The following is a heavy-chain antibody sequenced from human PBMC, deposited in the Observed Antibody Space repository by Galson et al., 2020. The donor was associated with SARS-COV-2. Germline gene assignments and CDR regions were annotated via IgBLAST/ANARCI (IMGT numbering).Heavy chain of an antibody. CDR1: GGSISSYY. J-gene: IGHJ3*02. V-gene: IGHV4-4*07. CDR2: IYTSGST. D-gene: IGHD3-22*01. CDR3: ARLIYYYDSSGYYEDAFDI. Sequence: ASETLSLTCTVSGGSISSYYWSWIRQPAGKGLEWIGRIYTSGSTNYNPSLKSRVTMSVDTSKNQFSLKLSSVTAADTAVYYCARLIYYYDSSGYYEDAFDIWGQGTMVTVSS.